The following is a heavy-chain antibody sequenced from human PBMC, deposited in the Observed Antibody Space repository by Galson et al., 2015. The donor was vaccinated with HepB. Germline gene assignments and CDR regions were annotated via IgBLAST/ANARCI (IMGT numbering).Heavy chain of an antibody. Sequence: QSGAEVKKPGASVKVSCKASGYTFTSYGISWVRQAPGQGLEWMGWISAYNGNTNYAQKLQGRVTMTTDTSTSTAYMELRSLRSDDTAVYYCARDDAPNSSSWYGRFQHWGQGTLVTVSS. CDR1: GYTFTSYG. V-gene: IGHV1-18*01. J-gene: IGHJ1*01. D-gene: IGHD6-13*01. CDR2: ISAYNGNT. CDR3: ARDDAPNSSSWYGRFQH.